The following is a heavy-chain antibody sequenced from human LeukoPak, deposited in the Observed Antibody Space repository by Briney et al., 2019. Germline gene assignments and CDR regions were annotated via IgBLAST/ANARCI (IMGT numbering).Heavy chain of an antibody. Sequence: PSETLSLTCIVSGGSIRSGNYYWGWIRQPPGKGLEWIGTIYYTGSTFYNPSLKSRLTISVDTSKNQFSLKLTSVTAADTAVYYCARLGYCSSTSCYLWAFDPWGQGTLVTVSS. V-gene: IGHV4-39*01. CDR3: ARLGYCSSTSCYLWAFDP. D-gene: IGHD2-2*01. J-gene: IGHJ5*02. CDR2: IYYTGST. CDR1: GGSIRSGNYY.